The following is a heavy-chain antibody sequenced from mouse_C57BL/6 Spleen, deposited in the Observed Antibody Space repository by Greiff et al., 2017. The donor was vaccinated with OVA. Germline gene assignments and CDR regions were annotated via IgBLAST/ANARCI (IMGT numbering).Heavy chain of an antibody. D-gene: IGHD1-2*01. CDR1: GFTFSSYA. J-gene: IGHJ3*01. CDR3: ARDYYGRGRFAD. Sequence: EVKLVESGGGLVKPGGSLKLSCAASGFTFSSYAMSWVRQTPEKRLEWVATISDGGSYTYYPDNVKGRFTISRDNAKNNLYLQMSHLKSEDTAMYYCARDYYGRGRFADWGQGTLVTVSA. CDR2: ISDGGSYT. V-gene: IGHV5-4*01.